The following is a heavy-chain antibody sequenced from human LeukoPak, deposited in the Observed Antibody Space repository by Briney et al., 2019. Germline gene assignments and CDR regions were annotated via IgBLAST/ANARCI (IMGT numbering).Heavy chain of an antibody. D-gene: IGHD3-3*01. Sequence: PSGTLSLTCAVSGGSVTNNNWWSWVRQPPGKGLEWIGEIFHSGSTNYNPSLKSRVTMSVDKSKNQFSLRLSSVTAADTAVYYCAKDRLYDFWSGYTFLFDYWGQGTLVTVSS. CDR1: GGSVTNNNW. V-gene: IGHV4-4*02. CDR3: AKDRLYDFWSGYTFLFDY. CDR2: IFHSGST. J-gene: IGHJ4*02.